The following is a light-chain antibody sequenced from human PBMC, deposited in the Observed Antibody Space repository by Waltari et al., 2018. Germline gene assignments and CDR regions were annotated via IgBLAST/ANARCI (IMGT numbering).Light chain of an antibody. CDR1: QSINTY. V-gene: IGKV1-39*01. J-gene: IGKJ3*01. Sequence: DIQMTQSPSSLSASVGDRVTITCRASQSINTYLNWYQRKPGEAPKLLIYGASTLESGVPSRFSGRGSGTDFTLTISSLQPEDFATYYCQQGYRIPLAFGPGAKVEMK. CDR2: GAS. CDR3: QQGYRIPLA.